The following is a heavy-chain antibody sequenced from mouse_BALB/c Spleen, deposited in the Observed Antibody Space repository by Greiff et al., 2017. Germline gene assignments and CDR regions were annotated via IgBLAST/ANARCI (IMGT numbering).Heavy chain of an antibody. CDR1: GYSITSDYA. D-gene: IGHD1-2*01. Sequence: DVQLVESGPGLVKPSQSLSLTCTVTGYSITSDYAWNWIRQFPGNKLEWMGYISYSGSTSYNPSLKSRISITRDTSKNQFFLQLNSVTTEDTATYYCARGTTATLYYYAMDYWGQGTSVTVSS. CDR3: ARGTTATLYYYAMDY. J-gene: IGHJ4*01. CDR2: ISYSGST. V-gene: IGHV3-2*02.